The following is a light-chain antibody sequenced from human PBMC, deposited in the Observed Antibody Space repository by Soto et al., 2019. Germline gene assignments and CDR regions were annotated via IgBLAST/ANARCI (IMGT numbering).Light chain of an antibody. V-gene: IGLV2-14*01. CDR2: NVN. CDR1: SSDVGGYNF. CDR3: TSYTSTSTLVV. Sequence: QSALTQPASMSGSPGQSITISCSGTSSDVGGYNFVSWYQQHPGKAPKLMIYNVNNRPSGVSNRFSGSKSGNTASLTISGLQAEDEADYYCTSYTSTSTLVVFGGGTKVTVL. J-gene: IGLJ2*01.